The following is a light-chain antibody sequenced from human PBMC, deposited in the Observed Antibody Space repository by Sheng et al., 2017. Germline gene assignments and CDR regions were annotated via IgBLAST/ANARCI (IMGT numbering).Light chain of an antibody. V-gene: IGKV3-20*01. J-gene: IGKJ1*01. Sequence: EIVLTQFPGTLSVSPGQRATLSCRASQSISYRHVAWYQQRPGQGPRLLIYDSSTRDHGIPDRFSGSGSGTDFTLTISRLEPEDFAVYYCQQYGSSPRTFGQGTKVEIK. CDR1: QSISYRH. CDR2: DSS. CDR3: QQYGSSPRT.